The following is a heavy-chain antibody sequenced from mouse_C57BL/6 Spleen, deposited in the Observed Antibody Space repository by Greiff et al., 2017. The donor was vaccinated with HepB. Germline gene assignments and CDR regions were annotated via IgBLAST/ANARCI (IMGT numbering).Heavy chain of an antibody. CDR2: INPNNGGT. V-gene: IGHV1-26*01. Sequence: VQLKQSGPELVKPGASVKISCKASGYTFTDYYMNWVKQSHGKSLEWIGDINPNNGGTNYNQKFKGKATLTVDKSSSTAYMELRSLTSEDSAVYYCARSRGYGSSLDYWGQGTTLTVSS. D-gene: IGHD1-1*01. CDR1: GYTFTDYY. J-gene: IGHJ2*01. CDR3: ARSRGYGSSLDY.